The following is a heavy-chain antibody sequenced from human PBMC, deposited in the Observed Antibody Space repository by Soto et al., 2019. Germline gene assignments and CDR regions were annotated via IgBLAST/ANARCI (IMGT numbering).Heavy chain of an antibody. J-gene: IGHJ6*02. CDR2: IRYDGSNI. D-gene: IGHD6-13*01. Sequence: RGYLRLSCAASGIILNGFGMHWVRQAQGKGLEWVAVIRYDGSNIYYADSVKGRFTISRDNSKNTLYLQMDSLRAEDTAVYYCALERGSSPAPGMDFWGQGTMLTGSS. CDR3: ALERGSSPAPGMDF. CDR1: GIILNGFG. V-gene: IGHV3-30*02.